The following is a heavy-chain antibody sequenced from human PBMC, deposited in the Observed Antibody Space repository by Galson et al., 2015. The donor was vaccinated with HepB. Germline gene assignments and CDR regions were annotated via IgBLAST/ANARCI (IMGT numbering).Heavy chain of an antibody. V-gene: IGHV6-1*01. CDR2: TYYRSKWYT. J-gene: IGHJ4*02. CDR3: SRGRVSAFGS. D-gene: IGHD2/OR15-2a*01. CDR1: GDSVSGSGVA. Sequence: CAISGDSVSGSGVAWNWIRQSPSRGLEWLGRTYYRSKWYTEYAVSMKSRITINPDTSKNQFSLQLNSVTPDDTAVYYCSRGRVSAFGSWGQGTLVTVSS.